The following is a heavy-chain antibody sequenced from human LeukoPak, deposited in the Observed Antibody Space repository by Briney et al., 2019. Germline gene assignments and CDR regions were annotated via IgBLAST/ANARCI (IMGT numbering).Heavy chain of an antibody. J-gene: IGHJ3*02. Sequence: GGSLRLSCTASGFTFGDYAMSWFRQAPGKGLEWVGFVRSKAYGGTTEYAASVKGRFTISRDDSKSIAYLQMNSLKTEDTAVYYCTRELYDILDAFDIWGQGTMVTVSS. CDR1: GFTFGDYA. D-gene: IGHD3-9*01. V-gene: IGHV3-49*03. CDR3: TRELYDILDAFDI. CDR2: VRSKAYGGTT.